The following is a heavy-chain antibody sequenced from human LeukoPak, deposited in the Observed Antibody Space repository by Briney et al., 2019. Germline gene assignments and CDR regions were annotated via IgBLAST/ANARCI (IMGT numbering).Heavy chain of an antibody. Sequence: ASVKVSCKASGGTFSSYAISWVRQAPGQGPEWMGWISVHNGNTNYAQKLQGRVTMTTDTSTSTAYMELRSLRSDDTAVYYCARGASSYYDSSDYFDYWGQGTLVTVSS. CDR1: GGTFSSYA. D-gene: IGHD3-22*01. V-gene: IGHV1-18*01. CDR3: ARGASSYYDSSDYFDY. J-gene: IGHJ4*02. CDR2: ISVHNGNT.